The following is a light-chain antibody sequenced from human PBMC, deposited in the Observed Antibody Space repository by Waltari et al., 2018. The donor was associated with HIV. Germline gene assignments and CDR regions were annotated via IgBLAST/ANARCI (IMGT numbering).Light chain of an antibody. CDR3: QQYYTSPLT. CDR1: PSILYTSNNKMY. J-gene: IGKJ4*01. V-gene: IGKV4-1*01. Sequence: DIVMTHSPDSLPVCLGERATINCKSRPSILYTSNNKMYLAWYQQKPGQPPKLLIYWASTRESGVPDRFSGSGSGTNFTLSISSLQAEDVAIYYCQQYYTSPLTFGGGTKVEIK. CDR2: WAS.